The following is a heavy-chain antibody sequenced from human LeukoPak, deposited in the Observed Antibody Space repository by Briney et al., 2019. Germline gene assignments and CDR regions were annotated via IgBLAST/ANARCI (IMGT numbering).Heavy chain of an antibody. Sequence: ASVKVSCKASGYTFTSYGISWVRQAPGQGLEWMEWISVYNGNTNYAQKLQGRVTMTTDTSTSTAYMELRSLRSDDTAVYYCARDPYVDTAMVVDYWGQGTLVTVSS. CDR2: ISVYNGNT. CDR1: GYTFTSYG. J-gene: IGHJ4*02. V-gene: IGHV1-18*01. CDR3: ARDPYVDTAMVVDY. D-gene: IGHD5-18*01.